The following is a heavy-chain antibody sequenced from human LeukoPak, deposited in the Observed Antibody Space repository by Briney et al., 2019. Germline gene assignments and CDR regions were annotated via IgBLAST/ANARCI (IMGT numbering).Heavy chain of an antibody. Sequence: ASVKVSCKASGYIFSIYALIWVRQAPGQGLELMGSISTNTGNPTYAQGFTGRFVFSLDTSVSTAYLQISSLKAEDTAVYYCASFGAHSFDYWGQGTLVTVSS. D-gene: IGHD3-10*01. CDR2: ISTNTGNP. CDR3: ASFGAHSFDY. J-gene: IGHJ4*02. CDR1: GYIFSIYA. V-gene: IGHV7-4-1*02.